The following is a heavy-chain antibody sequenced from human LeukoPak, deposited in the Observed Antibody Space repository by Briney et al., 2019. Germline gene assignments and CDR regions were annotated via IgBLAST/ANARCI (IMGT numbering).Heavy chain of an antibody. J-gene: IGHJ4*02. CDR1: GYTFTDYY. V-gene: IGHV1-2*02. D-gene: IGHD1-7*01. CDR3: ARAPGTTTNFDY. CDR2: IKPNRGGT. Sequence: ASVKVSCKASGYTFTDYYVHWVRQAPGQGLEWMGWIKPNRGGTNFAQKFQGRVTMTRDTSISTAYMELSRLTSDDTAVYYCARAPGTTTNFDYWGQGTLVTVSS.